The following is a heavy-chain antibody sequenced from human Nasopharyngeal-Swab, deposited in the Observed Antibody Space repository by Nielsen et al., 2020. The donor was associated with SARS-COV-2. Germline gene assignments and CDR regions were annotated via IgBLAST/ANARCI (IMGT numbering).Heavy chain of an antibody. CDR3: ARGGGDSSGWHLDY. J-gene: IGHJ4*02. Sequence: GGSLRLSCAASGFTFSSYWMSWVRQAPGKGLEWVANIKQDGSEKYYVDSVKGRFTISRDNAKNSLYLQMNSLRAEDTAVYYCARGGGDSSGWHLDYWGQGTLVTVSS. D-gene: IGHD6-19*01. CDR2: IKQDGSEK. CDR1: GFTFSSYW. V-gene: IGHV3-7*03.